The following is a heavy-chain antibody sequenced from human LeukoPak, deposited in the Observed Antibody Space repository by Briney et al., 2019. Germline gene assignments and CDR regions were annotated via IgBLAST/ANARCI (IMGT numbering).Heavy chain of an antibody. J-gene: IGHJ3*02. V-gene: IGHV3-48*03. CDR2: ISSSGSTI. D-gene: IGHD6-13*01. CDR3: ARDLRYSSSWNHDAFDI. Sequence: PGGSLGLSCAASGFTFSSYEMNWVRQAPGKGLEWVSYISSSGSTIYYADSVKGRFTISRDNAKNSLYLQMNSLRAEDTAVYYCARDLRYSSSWNHDAFDIWGQGTMVTVSS. CDR1: GFTFSSYE.